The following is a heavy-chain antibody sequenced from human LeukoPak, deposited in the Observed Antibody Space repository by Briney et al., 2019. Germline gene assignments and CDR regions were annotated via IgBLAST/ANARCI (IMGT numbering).Heavy chain of an antibody. CDR3: ARPSPPPVT. Sequence: KPSETLSLTCAVYGGSSSGYYWSWIRQPPGKGLEWIGEINHRGSTNYSPSLKSRVTISVDTSKNQFSLKLNSVTAADTAVYYCARPSPPPVTWGQGTMVTVSS. V-gene: IGHV4-34*01. CDR1: GGSSSGYY. J-gene: IGHJ3*01. D-gene: IGHD2/OR15-2a*01. CDR2: INHRGST.